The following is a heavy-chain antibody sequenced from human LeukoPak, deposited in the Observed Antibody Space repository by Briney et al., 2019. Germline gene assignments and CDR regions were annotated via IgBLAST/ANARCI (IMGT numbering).Heavy chain of an antibody. CDR3: AKTVSGSYSYAGGDY. Sequence: PGGSLRLSCGASGFIFRTYGMHWLRQAPDKGLQWVAVIWYDGSKKYYADSVKGRFTISRDNSKNTLYLQMNSLRAEDTAVYYCAKTVSGSYSYAGGDYWGQGTLVTVSS. CDR2: IWYDGSKK. D-gene: IGHD3-16*02. V-gene: IGHV3-33*06. CDR1: GFIFRTYG. J-gene: IGHJ4*02.